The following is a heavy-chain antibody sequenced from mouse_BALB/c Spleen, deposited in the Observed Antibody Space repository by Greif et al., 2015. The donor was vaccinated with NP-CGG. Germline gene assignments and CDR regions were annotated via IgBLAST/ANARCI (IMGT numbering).Heavy chain of an antibody. V-gene: IGHV1-67*01. CDR3: ANKGRFDSIDY. J-gene: IGHJ4*01. CDR2: ISTYYNNT. Sequence: QVQLQQSGPELVRPGVSVKISCKGSGYTFTDYAMHWVKQSHAKSLEWIGIISTYYNNTNYNQKFKGKATMTVDKSSSTAYIELARMSSEDSAVYYCANKGRFDSIDYWGQATSVSVSS. CDR1: GYTFTDYA.